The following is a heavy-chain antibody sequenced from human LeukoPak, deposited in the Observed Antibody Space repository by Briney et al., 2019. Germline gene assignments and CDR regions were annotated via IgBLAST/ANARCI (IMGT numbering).Heavy chain of an antibody. D-gene: IGHD4-17*01. CDR1: GFTFSSYS. J-gene: IGHJ3*02. CDR2: ISSSSSTI. V-gene: IGHV3-48*02. CDR3: ATDAQTDSGDYVSAFDI. Sequence: HSGGSLRLSCAASGFTFSSYSMNWVRQAPGKGLEWVLCISSSSSTIYYADSVKGRFTISRDNAKNSLYLQMNSLRDEDTAVYYCATDAQTDSGDYVSAFDIWGQGTMVTVSS.